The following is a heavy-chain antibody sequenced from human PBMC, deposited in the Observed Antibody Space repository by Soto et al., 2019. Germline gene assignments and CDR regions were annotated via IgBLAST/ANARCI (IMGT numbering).Heavy chain of an antibody. CDR1: GFTFSNYA. Sequence: EVQLLESGGGLVQPGGSLRLSCAASGFTFSNYAMSWVRQAPGKGLECVSVISGSGGSASYADSVKGRFTISRDNSKSTLDLQMNSLRAEDTAVYYCAKATTGYFDYWGQGTLVTVSS. CDR3: AKATTGYFDY. D-gene: IGHD1-1*01. J-gene: IGHJ4*02. CDR2: ISGSGGSA. V-gene: IGHV3-23*01.